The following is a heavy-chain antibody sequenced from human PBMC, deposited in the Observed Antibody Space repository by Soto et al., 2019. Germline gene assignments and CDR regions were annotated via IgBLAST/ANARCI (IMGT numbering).Heavy chain of an antibody. V-gene: IGHV1-8*01. CDR1: GYTFTSYD. CDR2: MNPNSGNT. J-gene: IGHJ6*04. D-gene: IGHD3-10*01. CDR3: ARGGVLWFGELLSVRAYGMDV. Sequence: QVQLVQSGAEVKKPGASVKVSCKASGYTFTSYDINWVRQATGQGLEWMGWMNPNSGNTGYAQKFQGRVTITRNTSISTVYMELSSLRSEDTSVYYCARGGVLWFGELLSVRAYGMDVWGEGTTVTVSS.